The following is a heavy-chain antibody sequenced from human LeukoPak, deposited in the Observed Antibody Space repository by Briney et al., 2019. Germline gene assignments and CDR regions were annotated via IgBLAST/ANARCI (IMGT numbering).Heavy chain of an antibody. CDR3: AKDKVTGYSSSWSRAEYFQH. CDR1: GFTFSSYA. V-gene: IGHV3-23*01. CDR2: ISGSGGST. Sequence: GGSLRLSCAASGFTFSSYAMSWVRQAPGKGLEWFSAISGSGGSTYYADSVKGRFTISRDNSKNTLHLQMNSLRAEDTAVYYCAKDKVTGYSSSWSRAEYFQHWGQGTLVTVSS. J-gene: IGHJ1*01. D-gene: IGHD6-13*01.